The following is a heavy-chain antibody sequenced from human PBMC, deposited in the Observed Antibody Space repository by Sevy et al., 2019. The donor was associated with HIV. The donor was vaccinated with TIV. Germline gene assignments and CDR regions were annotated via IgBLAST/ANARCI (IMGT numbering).Heavy chain of an antibody. J-gene: IGHJ4*02. D-gene: IGHD7-27*01. V-gene: IGHV3-7*03. CDR3: ARSWDYWGQMGY. CDR1: GFTFNNYW. CDR2: IKQDGSDK. Sequence: GGSLRLSCAASGFTFNNYWMTWVRQAPGKGLEWVANIKQDGSDKYYMEPVKGRFNISRDNTKNSLYLKLNSLRAEDTAVYYCARSWDYWGQMGYWGQGTLVTVSS.